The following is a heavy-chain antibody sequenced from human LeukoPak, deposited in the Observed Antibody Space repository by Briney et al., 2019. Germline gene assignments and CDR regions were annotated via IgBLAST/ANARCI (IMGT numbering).Heavy chain of an antibody. D-gene: IGHD2-2*01. CDR1: GFTFSSYG. J-gene: IGHJ3*02. V-gene: IGHV3-30*18. CDR2: ISYDGSNK. CDR3: AKIAGGSTSDDAFDI. Sequence: PGRSLRLSCAASGFTFSSYGMHWVRQAPGKGLEWVAVISYDGSNKYYADSVKGRFTISRDNSKNTLYLQTNSLRAEDTAVYYCAKIAGGSTSDDAFDIWGQGTMVTVSS.